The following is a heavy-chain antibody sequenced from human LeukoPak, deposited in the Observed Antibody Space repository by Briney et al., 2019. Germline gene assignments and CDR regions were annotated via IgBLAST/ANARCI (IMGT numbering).Heavy chain of an antibody. Sequence: ASVKVSCKVSGYTLTELSMHWVRRAPGKGLEWMGGFDPEDGETIYAQKFQGRVTMTEDTSTDTAYMELSSLRSEDTAVYYCATYYYDSSGYYYEDLFDYWGQGTLVTVSS. CDR1: GYTLTELS. V-gene: IGHV1-24*01. D-gene: IGHD3-22*01. CDR2: FDPEDGET. J-gene: IGHJ4*02. CDR3: ATYYYDSSGYYYEDLFDY.